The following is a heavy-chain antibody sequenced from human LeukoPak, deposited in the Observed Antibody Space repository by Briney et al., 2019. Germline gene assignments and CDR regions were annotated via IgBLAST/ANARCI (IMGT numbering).Heavy chain of an antibody. V-gene: IGHV3-20*01. Sequence: GGSLRLSCAASGFSFDGYGMSWVRQAPGKGLEWVSGINWNGGSTGYADSVKGRFTISRDNAKKSLYLQMNSLRAEDTAFYRCARAPYYYGMDVWGQGTTVTVSS. J-gene: IGHJ6*02. CDR1: GFSFDGYG. CDR3: ARAPYYYGMDV. CDR2: INWNGGST.